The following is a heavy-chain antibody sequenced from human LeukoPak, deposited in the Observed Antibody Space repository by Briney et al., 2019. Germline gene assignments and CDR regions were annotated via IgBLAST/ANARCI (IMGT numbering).Heavy chain of an antibody. CDR3: ARGSGGDGSGSF. D-gene: IGHD3-10*01. Sequence: PSETLSLTCTVSGDSISTYYWSWIRQPPGKGLEWIGYIYYSVASDYNPSLKSRVTMSVDMPTNHISLKLSSATAAGTAVYYCARGSGGDGSGSFWGRGTLVTVSS. J-gene: IGHJ4*02. V-gene: IGHV4-59*01. CDR1: GDSISTYY. CDR2: IYYSVAS.